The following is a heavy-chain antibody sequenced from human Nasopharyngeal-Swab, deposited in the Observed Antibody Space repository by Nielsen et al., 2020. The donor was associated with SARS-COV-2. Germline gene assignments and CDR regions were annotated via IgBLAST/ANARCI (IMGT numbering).Heavy chain of an antibody. Sequence: ASVQVSCQASGYTFTSYAMHWVRQAPGQRLEWMGWINAGNGNTKYSQKFQGRVTITRDTSASTAYMELSSLRSEDTAVYYCARGVFWSRLRLGGLDYWGQGTLVTVSS. CDR3: ARGVFWSRLRLGGLDY. V-gene: IGHV1-3*01. J-gene: IGHJ4*02. D-gene: IGHD5-12*01. CDR2: INAGNGNT. CDR1: GYTFTSYA.